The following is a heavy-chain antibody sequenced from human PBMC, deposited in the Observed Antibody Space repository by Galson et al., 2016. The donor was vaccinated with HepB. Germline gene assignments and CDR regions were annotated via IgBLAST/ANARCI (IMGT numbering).Heavy chain of an antibody. CDR3: ASYPGYCPGN. Sequence: SLRLSCAASGFTFSSYEMNWVRQAPGKGLEWVSYISSSGNTIYYADPVKGRFTISRDHAKNSLYLQMNSLRAEDTAVYYCASYPGYCPGNWGQGTLVTVSS. CDR1: GFTFSSYE. J-gene: IGHJ4*02. CDR2: ISSSGNTI. D-gene: IGHD3-9*01. V-gene: IGHV3-48*03.